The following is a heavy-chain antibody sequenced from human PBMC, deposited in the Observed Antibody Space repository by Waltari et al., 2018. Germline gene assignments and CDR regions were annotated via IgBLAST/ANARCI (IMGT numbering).Heavy chain of an antibody. Sequence: EVQLVGSGGGLVQPGGSLRLSCAASGFRTSGLCMSWVRQAPGRGREWVANIKKDGSQKYYVESVQGRFSISRDDAKNSLFLQMNSLRAEDTAVYYCAVSRGSDKEWGFFDYWGQGNLVTVSS. J-gene: IGHJ4*02. CDR2: IKKDGSQK. V-gene: IGHV3-7*01. CDR3: AVSRGSDKEWGFFDY. D-gene: IGHD3-10*01. CDR1: GFRTSGLC.